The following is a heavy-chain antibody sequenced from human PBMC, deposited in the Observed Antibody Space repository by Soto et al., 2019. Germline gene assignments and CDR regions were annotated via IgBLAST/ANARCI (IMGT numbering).Heavy chain of an antibody. CDR2: ISYDGSNK. Sequence: QVQLVESGGGVVQPGRSLRLSCAASGFTFSSYAMHWVRQAPGKGLEWVAVISYDGSNKYYADSVKGRFTISRDNSKNTLYLQMNSLRAWDTAVYYCARGAKIFGTIIDYWGQGTLVTVSS. CDR3: ARGAKIFGTIIDY. V-gene: IGHV3-30-3*01. CDR1: GFTFSSYA. D-gene: IGHD3-3*01. J-gene: IGHJ4*02.